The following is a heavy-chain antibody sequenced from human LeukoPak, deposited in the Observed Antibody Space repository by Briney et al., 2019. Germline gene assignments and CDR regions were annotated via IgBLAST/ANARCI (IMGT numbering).Heavy chain of an antibody. J-gene: IGHJ6*03. D-gene: IGHD3-16*01. CDR1: GYTFTSYY. CDR3: ARGQAMRGSNYYYYYMDV. CDR2: INPSGGST. Sequence: ASVKVSCKASGYTFTSYYMHWVRQAPGQGLEWMGIINPSGGSTSYAQKFQGRVTMTRDMSTSTVYMELSSLRSEDTAVYYCARGQAMRGSNYYYYYMDVWGKGTTVTVSS. V-gene: IGHV1-46*01.